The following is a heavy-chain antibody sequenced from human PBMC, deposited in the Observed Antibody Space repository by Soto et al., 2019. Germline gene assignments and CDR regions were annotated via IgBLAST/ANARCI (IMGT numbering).Heavy chain of an antibody. CDR1: GFTFSSYA. Sequence: GGSLRLSCAASGFTFSSYAMSWVRQAPGKGLEWVSAISGSGGSTYYADSVKGRFTISRDNSKNTLYLQMNSLRAEDTAVYYCAKAGYSSGWNRVYYFDYWGQGTLVTVS. CDR3: AKAGYSSGWNRVYYFDY. D-gene: IGHD6-19*01. V-gene: IGHV3-23*01. CDR2: ISGSGGST. J-gene: IGHJ4*02.